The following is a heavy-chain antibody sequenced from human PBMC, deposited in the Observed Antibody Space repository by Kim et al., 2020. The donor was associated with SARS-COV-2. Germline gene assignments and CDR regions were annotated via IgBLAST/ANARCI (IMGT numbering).Heavy chain of an antibody. J-gene: IGHJ6*02. D-gene: IGHD3-10*01. CDR1: RDSMSSYH. Sequence: SETLSLTCTVSRDSMSSYHWSWIRQPPGRGLEWIGYIYNTGTTEYNPALQSRVTISVDTSKSQFSLRLNSVTAADTAIYYCAATLLSRGLRSFYYALDVCGQGTTVAVSS. V-gene: IGHV4-59*01. CDR2: IYNTGTT. CDR3: AATLLSRGLRSFYYALDV.